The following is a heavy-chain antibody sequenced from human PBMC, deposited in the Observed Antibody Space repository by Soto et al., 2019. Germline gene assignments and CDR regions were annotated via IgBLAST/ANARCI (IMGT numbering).Heavy chain of an antibody. V-gene: IGHV3-48*03. Sequence: GGSLRLSCAASGFTFSSYEMNWVRQAPGKGLEWDSYISSSGSTIYYADSVKGRFTISRDNAKNSLYLQMNSLRAEDTAVYYCARDKPVAYYDFWSGYPTHYGMDVWGQGTTVTAP. J-gene: IGHJ6*02. CDR2: ISSSGSTI. CDR3: ARDKPVAYYDFWSGYPTHYGMDV. D-gene: IGHD3-3*01. CDR1: GFTFSSYE.